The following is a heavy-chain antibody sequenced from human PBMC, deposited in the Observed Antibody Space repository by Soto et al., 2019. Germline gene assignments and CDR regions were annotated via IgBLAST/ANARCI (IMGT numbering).Heavy chain of an antibody. CDR1: GASISSSY. CDR2: VYHTGAT. CDR3: ARGGNRYSNVASGVGGFDF. J-gene: IGHJ4*02. Sequence: PSETLSLTCTVSGASISSSYWSWIRQSPERGLEWIAYVYHTGATNYNPSLKSRVTISLDTPKGQFSLNLTSLTTADTAVYFCARGGNRYSNVASGVGGFDFWGQGSLVTVSS. V-gene: IGHV4-59*01. D-gene: IGHD5-12*01.